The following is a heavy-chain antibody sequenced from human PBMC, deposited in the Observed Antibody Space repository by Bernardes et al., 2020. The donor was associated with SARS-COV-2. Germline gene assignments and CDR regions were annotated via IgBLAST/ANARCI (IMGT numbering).Heavy chain of an antibody. CDR2: FHTSGNT. CDR3: TLTTVVPWACNN. J-gene: IGHJ3*02. V-gene: IGHV4-61*02. CDR1: GDSLSSRRYY. D-gene: IGHD4-17*01. Sequence: SETLSLTCSVSGVSGDSLSSRRYYWSWIRQPAGEGLEYIGRFHTSGNTFYNPSLTSRVSISIDTSKSQFYLDLTTVTAADTAVYYCTLTTVVPWACNNWGQGSMVTVSS.